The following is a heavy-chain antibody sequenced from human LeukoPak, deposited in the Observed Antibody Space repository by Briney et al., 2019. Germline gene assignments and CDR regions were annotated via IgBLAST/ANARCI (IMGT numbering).Heavy chain of an antibody. CDR3: ARAGIAVAGGGDAFDI. Sequence: ASVKVSCKASGYTFTSYCMHWVRQAPGQGLEWMGIINPSGGSTSYAQKFQGRVTMTRDTSTSTVYMELSSLRSEDTAVYYCARAGIAVAGGGDAFDIWGQGTMVTVSS. J-gene: IGHJ3*02. D-gene: IGHD6-19*01. CDR2: INPSGGST. CDR1: GYTFTSYC. V-gene: IGHV1-46*01.